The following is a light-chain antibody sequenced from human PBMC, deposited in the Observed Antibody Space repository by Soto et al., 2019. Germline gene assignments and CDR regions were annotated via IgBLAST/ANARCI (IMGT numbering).Light chain of an antibody. CDR1: SSDVGGFYS. CDR3: SSYTSTSTLVV. CDR2: EVS. V-gene: IGLV2-14*01. Sequence: QSVLTQPASVSGSPGQSITISCTGTSSDVGGFYSVSWYQQHPGKAPKLVISEVSNRPSGISNRFSGSKSGSTASLTISGLQAEDEADYYCSSYTSTSTLVVFGGGTKLTVL. J-gene: IGLJ2*01.